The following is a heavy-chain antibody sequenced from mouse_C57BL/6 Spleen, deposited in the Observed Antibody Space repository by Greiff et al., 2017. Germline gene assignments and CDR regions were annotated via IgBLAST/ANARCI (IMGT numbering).Heavy chain of an antibody. V-gene: IGHV1-64*01. Sequence: QVQLQQPGAELVKPGASVKLSCKASGYTFPSYWMHWVKQRPGQGLEWIGMIHPNSGSTNYNEKFKSKATLTVDKSSSTAYMQLSSLTSEDSAVYYCARERDYSNYFDYWGQGTTLTVSS. CDR2: IHPNSGST. J-gene: IGHJ2*01. CDR3: ARERDYSNYFDY. D-gene: IGHD2-5*01. CDR1: GYTFPSYW.